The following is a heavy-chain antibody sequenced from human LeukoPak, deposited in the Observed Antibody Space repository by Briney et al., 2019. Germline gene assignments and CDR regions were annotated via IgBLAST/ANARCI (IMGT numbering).Heavy chain of an antibody. Sequence: GGSLRLSCAASGFTFSNYAMNWVRQAPEKGLEWVSTIHGGGDIAYYADSVKGRFTISRDNPRNTLYLQMNSLRAEDTAVYYCAKDGTAMVRGVISYYFDYWGQGTLVTVSS. J-gene: IGHJ4*02. CDR3: AKDGTAMVRGVISYYFDY. CDR2: IHGGGDIA. D-gene: IGHD3-10*01. CDR1: GFTFSNYA. V-gene: IGHV3-23*01.